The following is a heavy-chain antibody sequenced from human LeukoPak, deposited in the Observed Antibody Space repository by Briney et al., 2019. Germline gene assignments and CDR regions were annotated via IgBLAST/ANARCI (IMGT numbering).Heavy chain of an antibody. CDR1: EFSVGSNY. Sequence: PGGSLRLSCAASEFSVGSNYMTWVRQAPGKGLEWVSLIYSGGSTYYADSVKGRFTISRDNAKNSLYLQMNSLRAEDTAVYYCARARGRSINDAFDIWGQGTMVTVSS. V-gene: IGHV3-66*01. D-gene: IGHD3-16*01. CDR3: ARARGRSINDAFDI. CDR2: IYSGGST. J-gene: IGHJ3*02.